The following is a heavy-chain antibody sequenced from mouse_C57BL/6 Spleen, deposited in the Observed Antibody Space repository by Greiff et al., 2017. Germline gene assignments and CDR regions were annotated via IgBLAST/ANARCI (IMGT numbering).Heavy chain of an antibody. V-gene: IGHV1-66*01. CDR2: IYPGGGNT. D-gene: IGHD1-1*01. J-gene: IGHJ2*01. Sequence: QVQLQQSGPELVKPGASVKISCKASGYSFTSYYIHWVKQRPGQGLEWIGWIYPGGGNTKYNEKLKGKATLTADKSSSTAYMQISSLKHEVSAVYYCARWPTLFAIDYWGQGTTLTVSS. CDR3: ARWPTLFAIDY. CDR1: GYSFTSYY.